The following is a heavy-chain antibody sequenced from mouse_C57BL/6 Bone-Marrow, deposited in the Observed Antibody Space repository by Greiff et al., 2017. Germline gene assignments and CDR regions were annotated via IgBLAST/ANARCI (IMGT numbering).Heavy chain of an antibody. CDR3: GNGARDY. Sequence: VQLKESGPGLVKPSQSLSLTCSVTGYSITSGYYWNWIRQFPGNKLEWMGYISYDGSNNYNPSLKNRISITRDTSKNQFFLKLNSVTTEDTATYYCGNGARDYWGQGTSVTVSS. V-gene: IGHV3-6*01. D-gene: IGHD2-1*01. CDR1: GYSITSGYY. J-gene: IGHJ4*01. CDR2: ISYDGSN.